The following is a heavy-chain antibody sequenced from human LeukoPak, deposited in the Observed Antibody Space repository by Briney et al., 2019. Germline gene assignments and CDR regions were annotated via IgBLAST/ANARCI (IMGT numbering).Heavy chain of an antibody. Sequence: ASVKVSCKASGYTFTSYGISWVRQAPGQGLAWMGWVSAYNGNSNYAQKLQRRVTMTTDTSTSTAYMELRSLRSDDTAVYYCARGGGYCSGGSCYSGYYYYYYMDVWGKGTTVTVSS. V-gene: IGHV1-18*01. D-gene: IGHD2-15*01. CDR2: VSAYNGNS. J-gene: IGHJ6*03. CDR3: ARGGGYCSGGSCYSGYYYYYYMDV. CDR1: GYTFTSYG.